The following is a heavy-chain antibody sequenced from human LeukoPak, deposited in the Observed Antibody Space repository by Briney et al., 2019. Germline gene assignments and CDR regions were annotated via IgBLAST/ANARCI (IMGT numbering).Heavy chain of an antibody. CDR1: GYSISSGYF. CDR3: ARVDGSCSGGSCPSGNWFDP. CDR2: IYTSGST. Sequence: SETLSLTCSISGYSISSGYFWGWIRQPAGKGLEWIGRIYTSGSTNYNPSLKSRVTISYTSKNQFSLKLNSVTAADAAVYYCARVDGSCSGGSCPSGNWFDPWAREPWSPSPQ. D-gene: IGHD2-15*01. J-gene: IGHJ5*02. V-gene: IGHV4-61*02.